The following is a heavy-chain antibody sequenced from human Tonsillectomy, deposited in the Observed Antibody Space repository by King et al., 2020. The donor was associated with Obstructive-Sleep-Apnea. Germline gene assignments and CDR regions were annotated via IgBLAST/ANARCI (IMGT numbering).Heavy chain of an antibody. CDR1: GFTFSRYP. Sequence: VQLVESGGGLVQPGESLRLSCAASGFTFSRYPFNWVRQAPGKGLEWVSYISSGSGVFFYADSVKGRFTISRDDPKGTLYLQMSGLGAEDTAVYYCAREALGANWFDPWGQGTPVTVSS. D-gene: IGHD4/OR15-4a*01. CDR3: AREALGANWFDP. V-gene: IGHV3-48*01. J-gene: IGHJ5*02. CDR2: ISSGSGVF.